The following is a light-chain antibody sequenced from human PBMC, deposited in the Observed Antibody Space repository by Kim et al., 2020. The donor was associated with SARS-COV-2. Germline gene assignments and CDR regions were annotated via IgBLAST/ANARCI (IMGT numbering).Light chain of an antibody. CDR3: AAWDDSLSARL. Sequence: ELTQPPSVSGPPGQSVTISCSGSDSNIAKTFVYWYQQLPGTAPKLLIYANTQRPSGVPDRFSGSKSGTSASLAISGLRPEDEADYYCAAWDDSLSARLFGGGTQLTVL. CDR1: DSNIAKTF. J-gene: IGLJ2*01. CDR2: ANT. V-gene: IGLV1-47*02.